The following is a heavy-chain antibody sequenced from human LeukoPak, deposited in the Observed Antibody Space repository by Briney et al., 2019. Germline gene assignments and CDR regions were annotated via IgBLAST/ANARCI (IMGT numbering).Heavy chain of an antibody. J-gene: IGHJ5*02. CDR2: INHSGST. CDR1: GGSISNHY. V-gene: IGHV4-34*01. Sequence: SETLSVTCTVSGGSISNHYWSWIRQPPGKGLEWIGEINHSGSTNYNPSLKSRVTISVDTSKNQFSLKLSSVTAADTAVYYCARGPGVYCSGGSCYPGYWFDPWGQGTLVTVSS. CDR3: ARGPGVYCSGGSCYPGYWFDP. D-gene: IGHD2-15*01.